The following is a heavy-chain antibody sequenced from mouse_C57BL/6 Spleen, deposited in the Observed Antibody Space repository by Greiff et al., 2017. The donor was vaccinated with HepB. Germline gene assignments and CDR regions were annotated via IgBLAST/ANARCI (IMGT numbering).Heavy chain of an antibody. CDR3: ARAYYDYDEGFAY. J-gene: IGHJ3*01. D-gene: IGHD2-4*01. CDR1: GYTFTDYN. CDR2: INPNNGGT. Sequence: EVQLQQSGPELVKPGASVKMSCKASGYTFTDYNMHWVKQSHGKSLEWIGYINPNNGGTSYNQKFKGKATLTVNKSSSTAYMELRSLTSEDSAVYYCARAYYDYDEGFAYWGQGTLVTVSA. V-gene: IGHV1-22*01.